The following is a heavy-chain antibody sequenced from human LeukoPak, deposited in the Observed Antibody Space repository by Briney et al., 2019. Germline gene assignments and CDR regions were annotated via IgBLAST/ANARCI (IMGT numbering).Heavy chain of an antibody. CDR1: GFTFSSYW. V-gene: IGHV3-21*01. D-gene: IGHD3-22*01. CDR3: ARDRCYYDSSGYYCEGGAFNV. J-gene: IGHJ3*01. CDR2: LSSTSTYI. Sequence: GGSLRLSCAASGFTFSSYWMSWVRQAPGKGLEWVSSLSSTSTYIYYADSMKGRFTISRDNAKNSVYLQMNSLRAEDTAVYYCARDRCYYDSSGYYCEGGAFNVWGQGTMVTVSS.